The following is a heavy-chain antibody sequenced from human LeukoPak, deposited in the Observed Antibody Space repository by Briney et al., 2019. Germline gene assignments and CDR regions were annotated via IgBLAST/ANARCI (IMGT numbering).Heavy chain of an antibody. D-gene: IGHD7-27*01. CDR1: GFTFSSFA. V-gene: IGHV3-23*01. CDR3: AKTWGNDN. J-gene: IGHJ4*02. Sequence: PGGSLRLSCATSGFTFSSFAMSWVRQAPGKGLEWVSTSSSGGATHYADSVKGRFTVSRDDSKNTLSLQMNSLRAEDTAVYYCAKTWGNDNWGQGTLVTVSS. CDR2: SSSGGAT.